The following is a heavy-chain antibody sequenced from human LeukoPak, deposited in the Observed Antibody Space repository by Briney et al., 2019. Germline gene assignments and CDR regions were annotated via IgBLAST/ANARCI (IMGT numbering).Heavy chain of an antibody. J-gene: IGHJ4*02. CDR3: ARGRTYYYDSSGYYRPSQYFDY. CDR2: INHSGST. D-gene: IGHD3-22*01. V-gene: IGHV4-34*01. CDR1: GFTFSSYW. Sequence: GSLRLSCAVSGFTFSSYWMHWVRQAPGKGLVWIGEINHSGSTNYNPSLKSRVTISVDTSKNQFSLKLSSVTAADTAVYYCARGRTYYYDSSGYYRPSQYFDYWGQGTLVTVSS.